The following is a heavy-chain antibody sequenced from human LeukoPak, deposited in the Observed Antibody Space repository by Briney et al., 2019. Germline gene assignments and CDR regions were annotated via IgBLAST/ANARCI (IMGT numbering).Heavy chain of an antibody. Sequence: ASVKVSCKVSGHTFTDHYIHWVRQAPGQGLEWMGWISPSSGATNYAQKFQGRFTLTRDTSTSTVYMELSSLRSEDTAVYYCGGGSYSSIDYWGQGTLVTVSS. CDR1: GHTFTDHY. CDR3: GGGSYSSIDY. D-gene: IGHD1-26*01. J-gene: IGHJ4*02. V-gene: IGHV1-2*02. CDR2: ISPSSGAT.